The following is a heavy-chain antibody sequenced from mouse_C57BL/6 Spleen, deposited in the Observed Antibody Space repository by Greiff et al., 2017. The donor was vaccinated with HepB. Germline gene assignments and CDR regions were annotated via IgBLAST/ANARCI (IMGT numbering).Heavy chain of an antibody. CDR2: IDPSDSYT. J-gene: IGHJ4*01. CDR3: ARDEDGYYDDYAMDY. Sequence: VQLQQSGAELVRPGTSVKLSCKASGYTFTSYWMHWVKQRPGQGLEWIGVIDPSDSYTNYNQKFKGKATLTVDTSSSTAYMQLSSLTSEDSAVYYWARDEDGYYDDYAMDYWGQGTSVTVSS. D-gene: IGHD2-3*01. CDR1: GYTFTSYW. V-gene: IGHV1-59*01.